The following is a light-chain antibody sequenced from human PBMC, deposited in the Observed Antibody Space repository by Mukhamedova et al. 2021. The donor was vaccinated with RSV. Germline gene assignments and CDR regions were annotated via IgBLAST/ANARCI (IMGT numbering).Light chain of an antibody. Sequence: GQTAAITCSGTNLEDKYVSWFQQRPGQSPMLVIYQDSKRRSGVPERFFGSTSATTATLTIDGAQAVDEADYYCQTWDTNAAVFGGGT. J-gene: IGLJ3*02. CDR1: NLEDKY. CDR3: QTWDTNAAV. CDR2: QDS. V-gene: IGLV3-1*01.